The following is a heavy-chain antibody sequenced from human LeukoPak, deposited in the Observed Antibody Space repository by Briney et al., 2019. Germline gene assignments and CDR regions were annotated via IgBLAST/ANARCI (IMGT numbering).Heavy chain of an antibody. D-gene: IGHD6-19*01. CDR2: MNPNSGNT. CDR3: ARPTVAGRRDWFDP. Sequence: ASVKVSCKASGYTFTSYDINWVRQATGQGLEWMGWMNPNSGNTGYAQKFQGRVTMTTDTSTSTAYMELRSLRSDDTAVYYCARPTVAGRRDWFDPWGQGTLVTVSS. CDR1: GYTFTSYD. V-gene: IGHV1-8*02. J-gene: IGHJ5*02.